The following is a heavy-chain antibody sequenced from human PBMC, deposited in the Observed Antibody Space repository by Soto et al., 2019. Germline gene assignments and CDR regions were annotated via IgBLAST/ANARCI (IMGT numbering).Heavy chain of an antibody. CDR1: GGSLSSGGYS. Sequence: QLQLQESGSGLVKPSQTLSLTCAVSGGSLSSGGYSWSWIRQPPGKGLEGIGYIYHSGSNHYNPSLKSRATMSVDRFKNQFSRSLSSATAADKAGYYCARVTDYWCQGTLVTVSS. J-gene: IGHJ4*02. CDR3: ARVTDY. V-gene: IGHV4-30-2*01. CDR2: IYHSGSN.